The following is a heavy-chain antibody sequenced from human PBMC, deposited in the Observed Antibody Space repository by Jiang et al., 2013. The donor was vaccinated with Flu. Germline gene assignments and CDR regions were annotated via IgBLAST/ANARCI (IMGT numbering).Heavy chain of an antibody. Sequence: VQLVESGAEVKRPGASVTVSCKASGYTFTDYYIHWLRHAPGQGLEWMGWINPHSGIANYAQKFQVWISMTRDTSTSTTYMELSRLRSDDTAVYYCARDATLAVRPYYYDGMDVWGQGTTVTVSS. CDR1: GYTFTDYY. D-gene: IGHD2/OR15-2a*01. V-gene: IGHV1-2*04. J-gene: IGHJ6*02. CDR2: INPHSGIA. CDR3: ARDATLAVRPYYYDGMDV.